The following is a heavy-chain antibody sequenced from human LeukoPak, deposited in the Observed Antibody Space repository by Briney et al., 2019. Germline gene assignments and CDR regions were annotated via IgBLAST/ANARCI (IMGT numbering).Heavy chain of an antibody. D-gene: IGHD3-10*01. CDR3: ARESGFYASGSRY. V-gene: IGHV1-8*02. CDR2: MNTNSGKT. J-gene: IGHJ4*02. Sequence: ASVKVSCKASGYSFTNNAVSWVRQATGQGLEWMGWMNTNSGKTGYAQTFQGRVTMTRDTSINTAYMELTSLRSDDTAVYYCARESGFYASGSRYWGQGTLVIVSS. CDR1: GYSFTNNA.